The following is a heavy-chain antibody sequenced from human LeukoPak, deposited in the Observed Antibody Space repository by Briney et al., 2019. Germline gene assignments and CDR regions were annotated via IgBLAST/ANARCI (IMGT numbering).Heavy chain of an antibody. CDR2: IYYSGST. CDR1: GGSISSYY. J-gene: IGHJ6*03. CDR3: ARMPPGYYYYMDV. V-gene: IGHV4-59*01. Sequence: PSETLSLTCTVSGGSISSYYWSWIRQPPGKGLEWIGYIYYSGSTNYNPSLKSRVTISVDTSKNQFPLKLNSVTAADTAVYFCARMPPGYYYYMDVWGKGTTVTVSS. D-gene: IGHD2-2*01.